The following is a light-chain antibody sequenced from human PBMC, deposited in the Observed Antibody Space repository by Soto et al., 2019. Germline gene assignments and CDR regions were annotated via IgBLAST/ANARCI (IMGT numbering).Light chain of an antibody. CDR1: QSVSSN. CDR2: AVS. CDR3: QQYNKWPLT. Sequence: EIMMTQSPGTLSASPGERATLSCRASQSVSSNLAGYQQKPGQAPRLLIYAVSTRATGIPARFSGSGSGTEFTLTISSLQSEDFAVYYCQQYNKWPLTFGQGPKVEIK. V-gene: IGKV3-15*01. J-gene: IGKJ1*01.